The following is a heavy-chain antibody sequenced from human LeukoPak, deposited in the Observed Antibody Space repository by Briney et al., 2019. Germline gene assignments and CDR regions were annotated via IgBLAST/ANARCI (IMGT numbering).Heavy chain of an antibody. J-gene: IGHJ6*03. Sequence: SETLSLTCTVSGGSISSYYWSWIRQPAGKGLEWIGRIYTSGSTNYNPSLKSRVTMSVDTSKNQFSLKLSSVTAADTAVYYCARVHRYDFWSGADYYYYYMDVWGKGTRSPSP. V-gene: IGHV4-4*07. D-gene: IGHD3-3*01. CDR2: IYTSGST. CDR3: ARVHRYDFWSGADYYYYYMDV. CDR1: GGSISSYY.